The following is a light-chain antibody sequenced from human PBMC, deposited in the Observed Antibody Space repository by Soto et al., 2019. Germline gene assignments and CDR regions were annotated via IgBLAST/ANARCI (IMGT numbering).Light chain of an antibody. Sequence: QSVLTQPASVSGSPGQSITISCTGTSTDLGSYNPVSWYQQHPGKVPKAVISEGSKRPSGVSDRFSGSKSGNTASLTISGLQPEDEADYYCCSYAGYSSFVFGSGTKVTV. CDR3: CSYAGYSSFV. V-gene: IGLV2-23*03. J-gene: IGLJ1*01. CDR1: STDLGSYNP. CDR2: EGS.